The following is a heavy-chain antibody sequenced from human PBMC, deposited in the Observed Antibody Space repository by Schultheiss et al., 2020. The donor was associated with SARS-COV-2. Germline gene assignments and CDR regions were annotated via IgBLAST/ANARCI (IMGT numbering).Heavy chain of an antibody. V-gene: IGHV3-33*01. J-gene: IGHJ4*02. Sequence: GESLKISCAASGFTFSSYGMHWVRQAPGKGLEWVAVIWYDGSNKYYADSVKGRFTISRDNSKDTLYLQMNSLIAEDTAVYYCARDIKDTTYYLFDYWGQGTLVTVSS. CDR2: IWYDGSNK. CDR3: ARDIKDTTYYLFDY. D-gene: IGHD2/OR15-2a*01. CDR1: GFTFSSYG.